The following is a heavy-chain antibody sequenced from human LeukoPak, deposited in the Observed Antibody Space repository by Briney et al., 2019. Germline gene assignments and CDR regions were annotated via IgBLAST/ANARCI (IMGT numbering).Heavy chain of an antibody. CDR3: ARSTGTSMPYYFDY. Sequence: SETLSLTCTVSGGSISSHSYHWGWIRQPPGKGLEWIGSIYFSGSTYLNPSFKSRVSISLDTSKNQFSLELSSVTAADTAVYYCARSTGTSMPYYFDYWGQGTLVTVSS. J-gene: IGHJ4*02. V-gene: IGHV4-39*07. D-gene: IGHD2/OR15-2a*01. CDR1: GGSISSHSYH. CDR2: IYFSGST.